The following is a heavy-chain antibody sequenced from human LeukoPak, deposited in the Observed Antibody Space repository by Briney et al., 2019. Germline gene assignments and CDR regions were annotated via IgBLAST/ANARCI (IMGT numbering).Heavy chain of an antibody. CDR3: ARSPRKSPNWGSRDDYFDY. CDR2: IIPIFGTA. D-gene: IGHD3-16*01. J-gene: IGHJ4*02. Sequence: GASVKVSCKASGGTFSSYAISWVRQAPGQGLEWMGGIIPIFGTANYAQKFQGRVTITADESTSTAYMELSSLRSEDTAVYYCARSPRKSPNWGSRDDYFDYWGQGTLVTVSS. V-gene: IGHV1-69*13. CDR1: GGTFSSYA.